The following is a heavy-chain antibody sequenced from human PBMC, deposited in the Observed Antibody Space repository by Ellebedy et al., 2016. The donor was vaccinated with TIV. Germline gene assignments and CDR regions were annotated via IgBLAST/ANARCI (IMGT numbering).Heavy chain of an antibody. V-gene: IGHV3-23*01. CDR3: AKRRGYNYDDHAFDI. Sequence: ETLSLTCAASGFTFASYAMTWVRQAPGKGLEWVSSITGLGNNAYYADSVKGRFSISRDNSKNTLYLQMNSLRVEDTAVYYCAKRRGYNYDDHAFDIWGQGTVVTVSS. D-gene: IGHD5-18*01. J-gene: IGHJ3*02. CDR1: GFTFASYA. CDR2: ITGLGNNA.